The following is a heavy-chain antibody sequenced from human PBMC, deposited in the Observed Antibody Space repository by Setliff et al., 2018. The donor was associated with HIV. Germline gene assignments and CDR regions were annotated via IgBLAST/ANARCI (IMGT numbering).Heavy chain of an antibody. CDR1: GGTFRNNA. V-gene: IGHV1-69*13. CDR3: AKGAGLGYYSSGCYGPDDI. J-gene: IGHJ3*02. CDR2: IIPIFGTP. Sequence: SVKVSCKASGGTFRNNAINWVRQAPGQGLEWMGGIIPIFGTPKYAQKFQDRVTISADESTSTAYMELSSLRSEDTAVYYCAKGAGLGYYSSGCYGPDDIWGQGTMVTVSS. D-gene: IGHD3-10*01.